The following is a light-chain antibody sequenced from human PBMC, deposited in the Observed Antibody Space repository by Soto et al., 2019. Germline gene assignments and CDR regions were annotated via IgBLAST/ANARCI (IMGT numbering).Light chain of an antibody. V-gene: IGKV1-5*01. Sequence: DIQISQSPSILYPSAGARATITCRASQSISSWLALYKHKPGKAPKLLIYDASNLDSGVPSRFSGSGSGTEFSLTISNLQPEDCATDYCQQYENYWTFGQGTKVDIK. J-gene: IGKJ1*01. CDR2: DAS. CDR3: QQYENYWT. CDR1: QSISSW.